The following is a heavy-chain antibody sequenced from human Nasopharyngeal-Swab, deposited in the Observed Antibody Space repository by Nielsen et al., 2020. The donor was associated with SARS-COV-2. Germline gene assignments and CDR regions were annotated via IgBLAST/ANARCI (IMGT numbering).Heavy chain of an antibody. CDR1: GGTFSSYA. CDR3: TTQLGDAFDI. CDR2: IIPIFGTA. Sequence: SVQVSCKASGGTFSSYAISWVRQAPGRGLEWMGGIIPIFGTANYAQKFQGRVTITADESTSTAYMELSSLRSEDTAVYYCTTQLGDAFDIWGQGTMVTVSS. V-gene: IGHV1-69*13. J-gene: IGHJ3*02. D-gene: IGHD6-6*01.